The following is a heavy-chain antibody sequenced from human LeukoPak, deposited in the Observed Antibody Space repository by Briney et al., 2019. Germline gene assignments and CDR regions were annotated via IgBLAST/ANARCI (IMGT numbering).Heavy chain of an antibody. Sequence: PGGSLRLSCAASGFTFSSYWMSWVRQAPGKGLEWVANVKQDGSEKYYVDSVKGRFTISRDNAKNSLYLQMNSLRAEDTAVYYCARAGGVIVDSKAYCGGDCYSSTPDYWGQGTLVTVSS. CDR1: GFTFSSYW. D-gene: IGHD2-21*02. V-gene: IGHV3-7*01. CDR3: ARAGGVIVDSKAYCGGDCYSSTPDY. CDR2: VKQDGSEK. J-gene: IGHJ4*02.